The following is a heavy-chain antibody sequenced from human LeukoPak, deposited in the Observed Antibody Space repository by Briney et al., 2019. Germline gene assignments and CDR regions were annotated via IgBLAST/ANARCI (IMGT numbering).Heavy chain of an antibody. CDR3: ARDRHIAAAVYYYYMDV. D-gene: IGHD6-13*01. J-gene: IGHJ6*03. CDR2: IIPIFGTA. CDR1: GGTFSSYA. V-gene: IGHV1-69*05. Sequence: SVKVSCKASGGTFSSYAISWVRQAPGQGLEWMGGIIPIFGTANYAQKFQGRVTITTDESTSTAYMELRSLRSDDTAVYYCARDRHIAAAVYYYYMDVWGKGTPVTVSS.